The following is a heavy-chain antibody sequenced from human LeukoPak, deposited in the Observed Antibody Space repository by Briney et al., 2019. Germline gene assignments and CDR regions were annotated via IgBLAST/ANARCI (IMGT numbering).Heavy chain of an antibody. J-gene: IGHJ5*02. V-gene: IGHV3-30-3*01. Sequence: GGSLRLSCAASGFTFPTNPMHWVRQAPGKGLEWVAVVSHVGSIQNYADSVRGRFTISRDNSKNTVYLQMNSLRTEDTAVYFCARGGGGVVVKYNWFDPWGQGTLVTVSS. CDR1: GFTFPTNP. D-gene: IGHD2-21*01. CDR2: VSHVGSIQ. CDR3: ARGGGGVVVKYNWFDP.